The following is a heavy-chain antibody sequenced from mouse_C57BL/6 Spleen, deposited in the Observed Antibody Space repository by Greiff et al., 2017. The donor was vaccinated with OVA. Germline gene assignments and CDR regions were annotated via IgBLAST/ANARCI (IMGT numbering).Heavy chain of an antibody. Sequence: QVQLKESGAELMKPGASVKLSCKATGYTFTGYWIEWVKQRPGHGLEWIGAILPGSGSTNYNEKFKGKATFTADTSSNTAYMQLSSLTTEDSAIYDCARRGIYYDTDGPFAYWGQGTLVTVSA. D-gene: IGHD2-4*01. CDR3: ARRGIYYDTDGPFAY. CDR2: ILPGSGST. CDR1: GYTFTGYW. J-gene: IGHJ3*01. V-gene: IGHV1-9*01.